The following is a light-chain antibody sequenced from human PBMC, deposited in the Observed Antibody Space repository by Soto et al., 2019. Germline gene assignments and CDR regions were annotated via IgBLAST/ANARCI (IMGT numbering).Light chain of an antibody. CDR3: QSHDSSLSGFYV. Sequence: QSVLTQPPSVSGAPGQRVTISCTGSSSNIGAGYDVHWYQHLPGTAPKLLIYGNNNRPSGVPDRFSGSKSGTSASLAITGLQAEDEADYYCQSHDSSLSGFYVFGTGTKLTVL. CDR1: SSNIGAGYD. J-gene: IGLJ1*01. V-gene: IGLV1-40*01. CDR2: GNN.